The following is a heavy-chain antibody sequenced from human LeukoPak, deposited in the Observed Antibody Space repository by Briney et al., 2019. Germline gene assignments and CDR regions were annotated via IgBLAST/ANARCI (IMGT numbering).Heavy chain of an antibody. CDR3: ARHGAPTYCSSTSCYSRNWFDP. CDR2: IYPGDSDT. J-gene: IGHJ5*02. Sequence: GEPLKISCKGSEYSFTNYWIGWVRQMPGKGLEWIGIIYPGDSDTRYSPSFQGQVTISADKSISTAYLQWSSLKASDTAMYYCARHGAPTYCSSTSCYSRNWFDPWGQGTLVTVSS. V-gene: IGHV5-51*01. D-gene: IGHD2-2*01. CDR1: EYSFTNYW.